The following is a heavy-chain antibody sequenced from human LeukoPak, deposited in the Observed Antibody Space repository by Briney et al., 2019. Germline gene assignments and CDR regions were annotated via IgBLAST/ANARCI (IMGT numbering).Heavy chain of an antibody. J-gene: IGHJ4*02. V-gene: IGHV3-11*01. CDR2: ISSSGSTI. CDR3: ARNSDYDILTGSPNRFDY. D-gene: IGHD3-9*01. Sequence: GGSLRLSCAASGFTFSDYYMSWIRQAPGKGLEWVSYISSSGSTIYYADSVKGRFTISRDNAKNSLYLQMNGLRAEDTAVYYCARNSDYDILTGSPNRFDYWGQGTLVTVSS. CDR1: GFTFSDYY.